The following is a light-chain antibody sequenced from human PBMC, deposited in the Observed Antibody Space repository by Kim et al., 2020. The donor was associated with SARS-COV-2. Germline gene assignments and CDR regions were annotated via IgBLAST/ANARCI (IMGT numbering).Light chain of an antibody. CDR2: GAS. V-gene: IGKV3-20*01. Sequence: SPGERATLSCRASQSVSSCYLAWYQQKPGQAPRLLIYGASSRDTGIPDRFSGSGSGTDFTLTISRLEPEDFAVYYCQQYGSSPLTFGPGTKVDIK. CDR1: QSVSSCY. J-gene: IGKJ3*01. CDR3: QQYGSSPLT.